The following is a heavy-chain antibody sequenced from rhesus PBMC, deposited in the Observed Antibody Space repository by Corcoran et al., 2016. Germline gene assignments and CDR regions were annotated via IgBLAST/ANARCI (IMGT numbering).Heavy chain of an antibody. CDR3: AKDPYYEDDYGYYYTYYFDY. D-gene: IGHD3-9*01. V-gene: IGHV3S5*01. CDR1: GFTFSSYA. Sequence: EVQLVETGGGLVQPGGSLKLSCAASGFTFSSYAMSWVRQAPGKGLEWVSAIKRGGSTTYYADSIQGPFTISRDNAKNTLSLQMNSLRAEDTAVYYCAKDPYYEDDYGYYYTYYFDYWGQGVLVTVSS. J-gene: IGHJ4*01. CDR2: IKRGGSTT.